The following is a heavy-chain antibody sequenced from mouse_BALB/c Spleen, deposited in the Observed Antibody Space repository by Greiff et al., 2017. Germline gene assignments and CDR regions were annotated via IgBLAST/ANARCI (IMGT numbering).Heavy chain of an antibody. D-gene: IGHD2-3*01. J-gene: IGHJ3*01. Sequence: QVQLQQSGPGLVAPSQSLSITCTVSGFSLTSYGVHWVRQPPGKGLEWLGVIWAGGSTNYNSALMSRLSISKDNSKSQVFLKMNSLQTDDTAMYYCARDRNDVDDGYFSWFAYWGQGTLVTVSA. CDR2: IWAGGST. CDR3: ARDRNDVDDGYFSWFAY. V-gene: IGHV2-9*02. CDR1: GFSLTSYG.